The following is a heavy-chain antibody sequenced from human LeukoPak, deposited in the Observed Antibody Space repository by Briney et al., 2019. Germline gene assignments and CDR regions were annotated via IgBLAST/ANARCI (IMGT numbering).Heavy chain of an antibody. D-gene: IGHD1-14*01. J-gene: IGHJ4*02. CDR1: GYTFTGYY. CDR3: ARRRVGTHFDY. V-gene: IGHV1-2*02. Sequence: ASVKVSCKASGYTFTGYYMHWVRQAPGQGLEWVGWINPKNGGSNYAQKFQGRVTMTRDRSISTAYMELSSLRFEDTAVYYCARRRVGTHFDYWGQGTLVTVSS. CDR2: INPKNGGS.